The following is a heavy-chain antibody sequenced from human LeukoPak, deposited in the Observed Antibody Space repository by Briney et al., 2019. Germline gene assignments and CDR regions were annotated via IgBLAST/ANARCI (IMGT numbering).Heavy chain of an antibody. J-gene: IGHJ4*02. V-gene: IGHV1-2*02. CDR2: FNPNSGGT. D-gene: IGHD3-3*01. CDR1: GYTFTGYS. CDR3: ARGGGTISGVVDY. Sequence: GASVKVSCKASGYTFTGYSIHWARQAPGQGLEWMGWFNPNSGGTNYAQKFQDRVTMTRDTSINTAYMELSRLRFDDTAVYYCARGGGTISGVVDYWGQGTLVTVSS.